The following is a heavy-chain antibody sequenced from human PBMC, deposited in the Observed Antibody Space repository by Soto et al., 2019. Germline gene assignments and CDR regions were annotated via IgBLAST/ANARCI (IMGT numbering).Heavy chain of an antibody. CDR3: AKAQWLLGGDYFDS. Sequence: GGSLRLSCEASGFTFGAYAMAWVRQAPGKGLEWVASISDTVGTTYYADSVKGRFTISRDKSKHTLFLQMNSLRVDDTAVYYCAKAQWLLGGDYFDSWGQGTLVTVSS. V-gene: IGHV3-23*01. D-gene: IGHD6-19*01. J-gene: IGHJ4*02. CDR2: ISDTVGTT. CDR1: GFTFGAYA.